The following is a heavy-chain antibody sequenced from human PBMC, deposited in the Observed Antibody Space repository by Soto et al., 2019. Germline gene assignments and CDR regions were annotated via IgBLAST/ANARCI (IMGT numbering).Heavy chain of an antibody. D-gene: IGHD1-7*01. CDR2: IYYSGST. Sequence: PSETLSLTCTVSGGSISSGDYYWSWIRQPPGKGLEWIGYIYYSGSTYYNPSLKSRVTISVDTSKNQFSLKLSSVAAADTAVYYCARAGWNYPFDYSGQGTLVTVSS. J-gene: IGHJ4*02. V-gene: IGHV4-30-4*01. CDR3: ARAGWNYPFDY. CDR1: GGSISSGDYY.